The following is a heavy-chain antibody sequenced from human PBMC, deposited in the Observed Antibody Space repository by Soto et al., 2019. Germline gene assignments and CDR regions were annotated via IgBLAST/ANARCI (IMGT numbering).Heavy chain of an antibody. D-gene: IGHD6-6*01. Sequence: KASGYTFTSYDINWVRQATGQGLEWMGWMNPNSGNTGYAQKFQGRVTMTRNTSISTAYMELSSLRSEDTAVYYCARGSILIAASDYWGQGTLVTVPQ. CDR3: ARGSILIAASDY. CDR1: GYTFTSYD. J-gene: IGHJ4*02. CDR2: MNPNSGNT. V-gene: IGHV1-8*01.